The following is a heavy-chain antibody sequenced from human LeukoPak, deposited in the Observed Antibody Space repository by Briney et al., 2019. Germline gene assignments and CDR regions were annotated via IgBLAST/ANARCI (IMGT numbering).Heavy chain of an antibody. CDR3: AREGYYYDSYTEEH. Sequence: PGGSLRLSCAASEFSVGSNYMTWVRQAPGKGLEWVSLIYSGGSTYYADSVKGRFTISRDNSKNTLYLQMNSLRAEDTAVYYCAREGYYYDSYTEEHWGQGTLVTVSS. D-gene: IGHD3-22*01. CDR2: IYSGGST. V-gene: IGHV3-66*01. CDR1: EFSVGSNY. J-gene: IGHJ1*01.